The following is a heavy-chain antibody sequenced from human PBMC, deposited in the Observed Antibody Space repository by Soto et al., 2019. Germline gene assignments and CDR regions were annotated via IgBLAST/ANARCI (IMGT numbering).Heavy chain of an antibody. CDR3: ARENYYGSGTYFRLDV. J-gene: IGHJ6*02. D-gene: IGHD3-10*01. CDR2: LYDSGST. V-gene: IGHV4-59*01. Sequence: QVQLQESGPGLVKPSETLSLTCTVSGDSISTYYWSWIRQPPGKGLEWIGYLYDSGSTHYNPSLKSRVTISEDTSKNQFSLKLTSVTAADTAVYYCARENYYGSGTYFRLDVWGQGTRVTVSS. CDR1: GDSISTYY.